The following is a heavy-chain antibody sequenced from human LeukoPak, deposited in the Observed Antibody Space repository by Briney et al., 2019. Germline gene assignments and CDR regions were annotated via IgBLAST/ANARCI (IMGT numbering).Heavy chain of an antibody. CDR2: ISTSGTTI. D-gene: IGHD2-2*01. CDR3: ARRYCSSMSCLFDY. CDR1: KFTFSSYE. Sequence: GGSLRLSCAASKFTFSSYEMTWVRQAPGKGVEWVSYISTSGTTIYYADSVRGRFTISRDNAKKSLFLQMNSLRAEDTAVYYCARRYCSSMSCLFDYWGQGTLVTVSS. V-gene: IGHV3-48*03. J-gene: IGHJ4*02.